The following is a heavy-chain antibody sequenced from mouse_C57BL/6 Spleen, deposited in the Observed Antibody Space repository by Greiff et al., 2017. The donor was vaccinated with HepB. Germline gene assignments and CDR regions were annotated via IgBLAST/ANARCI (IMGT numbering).Heavy chain of an antibody. CDR1: GYSITSGYD. D-gene: IGHD1-3*01. Sequence: EVQVVESGPGMVKPSQSLSLTCTVTGYSITSGYDWHWIRHFPGNKLEWMGYISYSGSTNYNPSLKSRISITHDTSKNHFFLKLNSVTTEDTATYYCARDGSKARFAYWGQGTLVTVSA. CDR3: ARDGSKARFAY. CDR2: ISYSGST. V-gene: IGHV3-1*01. J-gene: IGHJ3*01.